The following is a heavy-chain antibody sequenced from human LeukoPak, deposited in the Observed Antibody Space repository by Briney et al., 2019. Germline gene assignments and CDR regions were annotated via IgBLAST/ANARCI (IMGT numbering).Heavy chain of an antibody. V-gene: IGHV3-23*01. CDR1: GFTFSSYA. J-gene: IGHJ6*03. CDR3: AKDRRECSYGPSNIDV. CDR2: ISGSGGST. Sequence: PGGSLRLSCAASGFTFSSYAMSWVRQAPGKGLEWVSAISGSGGSTYYADSVKGRFTISRDNSKNTLYLQMNSLRAEDTAVYYCAKDRRECSYGPSNIDVWGKGTTVTVSS. D-gene: IGHD5-18*01.